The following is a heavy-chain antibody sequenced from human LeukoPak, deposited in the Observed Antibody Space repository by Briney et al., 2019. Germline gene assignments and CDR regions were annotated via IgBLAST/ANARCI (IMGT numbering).Heavy chain of an antibody. Sequence: SVKVSCKASGGTFSSYAISWVRQAPGQGLEWMGGIIPIFGTANHAQKFQGRVTITADESTSTAYMELSSLRSEDTAVYYCARGGPATSEAPFDYWGQGTLVTVSS. CDR1: GGTFSSYA. D-gene: IGHD1-26*01. CDR2: IIPIFGTA. V-gene: IGHV1-69*13. J-gene: IGHJ4*02. CDR3: ARGGPATSEAPFDY.